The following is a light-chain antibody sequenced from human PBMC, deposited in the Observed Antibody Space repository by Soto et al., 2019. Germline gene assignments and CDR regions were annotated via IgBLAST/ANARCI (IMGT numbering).Light chain of an antibody. Sequence: IQMTQSPSTLSASVGDRVTITCRASHNIERWMAWYQQKRGRAPSLLIFDATTLHSGVPSRFSGGGSGTEFTLTINGLQPDDFANYYCQQFAKSSTFGQGTTVEIK. CDR2: DAT. CDR3: QQFAKSST. CDR1: HNIERW. V-gene: IGKV1-5*01. J-gene: IGKJ1*01.